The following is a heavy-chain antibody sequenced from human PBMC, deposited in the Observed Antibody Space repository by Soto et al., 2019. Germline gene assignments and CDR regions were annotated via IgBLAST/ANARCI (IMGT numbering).Heavy chain of an antibody. Sequence: LRLSCAASGFTFSDYYMSWIRQAPGKGLEWLSYMSDSGSTIYYADSVRGRFTISRDNAKNSLYLEMNNLSVEDSAMYYCARYVAALDYWGRGTLVTVSS. CDR3: ARYVAALDY. CDR2: MSDSGSTI. D-gene: IGHD6-13*01. CDR1: GFTFSDYY. J-gene: IGHJ4*02. V-gene: IGHV3-11*01.